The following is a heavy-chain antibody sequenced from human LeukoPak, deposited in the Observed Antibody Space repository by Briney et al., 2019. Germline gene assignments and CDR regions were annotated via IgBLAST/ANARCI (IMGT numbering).Heavy chain of an antibody. CDR1: GGSISPYF. D-gene: IGHD5-18*01. J-gene: IGHJ4*02. V-gene: IGHV4-59*12. Sequence: SETLSLTCTVSGGSISPYFWSWIRQPPGKGLEWIGYIYFTGSTNYNPSLKRRVTISVDTSKNQFSLKLSSVTAADTAVYYCARGAAMGIDYWGQGTLVTVSS. CDR3: ARGAAMGIDY. CDR2: IYFTGST.